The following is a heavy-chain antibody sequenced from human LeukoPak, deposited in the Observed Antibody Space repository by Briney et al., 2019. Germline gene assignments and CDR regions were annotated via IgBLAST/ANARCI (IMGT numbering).Heavy chain of an antibody. CDR2: INPNSGGT. V-gene: IGHV1-2*02. Sequence: SVKVSCKASGYTFTGYYMHWVRQAPGQGLEWMGWINPNSGGTNYAQKFQGRVTMTRDTSISTAYMELSRLRSDDTAVYYCARSSVSSSWLKNDAFDIWGQGTMVTVSS. J-gene: IGHJ3*02. CDR3: ARSSVSSSWLKNDAFDI. CDR1: GYTFTGYY. D-gene: IGHD6-13*01.